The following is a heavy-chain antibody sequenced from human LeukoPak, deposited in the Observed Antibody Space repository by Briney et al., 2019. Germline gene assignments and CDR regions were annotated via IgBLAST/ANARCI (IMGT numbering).Heavy chain of an antibody. D-gene: IGHD3-10*01. V-gene: IGHV3-21*01. CDR1: GFTFSSYS. Sequence: GGSLRLSCAASGFTFSSYSMNWVRQAPGKGLEWVSSISSSSSYIYYADSVKGRFTISRDNAKNSLYLQMNSLRAEDTAVYYCARDRGVGPAIDYWGQGTLVTVSS. CDR2: ISSSSSYI. CDR3: ARDRGVGPAIDY. J-gene: IGHJ4*02.